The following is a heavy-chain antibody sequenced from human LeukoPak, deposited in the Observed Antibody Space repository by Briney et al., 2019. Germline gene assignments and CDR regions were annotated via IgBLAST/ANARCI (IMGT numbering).Heavy chain of an antibody. CDR3: AKHYYYDSPGAAY. V-gene: IGHV3-48*03. CDR2: ISSSGSTI. J-gene: IGHJ4*02. Sequence: GGSLRLSCAASGFTFSSYEMNWVRQAPGKGLEWVSYISSSGSTIYYADSVKGRFTISRDNSKNTLYLQMNSLRAEDTAVYYCAKHYYYDSPGAAYWGQGTLVTVSS. D-gene: IGHD3-22*01. CDR1: GFTFSSYE.